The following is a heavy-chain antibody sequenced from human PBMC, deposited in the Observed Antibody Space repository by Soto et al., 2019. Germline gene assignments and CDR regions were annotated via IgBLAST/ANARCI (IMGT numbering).Heavy chain of an antibody. D-gene: IGHD3-10*01. CDR1: GGPITSGGYY. CDR3: ARKQAGYFYGIDY. Sequence: SETLSLTCTVSGGPITSGGYYWSWIRQHPGKGLEWLGYIYDSGSTFYNPSLKSRITLSVDTSKNQFSLKLSSVTVADTAVYFCARKQAGYFYGIDYWGQGTLVTVSS. J-gene: IGHJ4*02. CDR2: IYDSGST. V-gene: IGHV4-31*03.